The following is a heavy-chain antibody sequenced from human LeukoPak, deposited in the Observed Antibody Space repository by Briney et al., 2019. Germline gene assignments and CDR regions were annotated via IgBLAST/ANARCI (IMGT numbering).Heavy chain of an antibody. CDR3: ARVTYDSSGYWSGYFDY. CDR2: IKQDGSEK. J-gene: IGHJ4*02. Sequence: GGSLRLSCAVSGFTFSTYGMHWVRQAPGKGLEWVANIKQDGSEKYYVDSVKGRFTISRDNAKNSLYLQMNSLRAEDTAVYYCARVTYDSSGYWSGYFDYWGQGTLVTVSS. D-gene: IGHD3-22*01. V-gene: IGHV3-7*01. CDR1: GFTFSTYG.